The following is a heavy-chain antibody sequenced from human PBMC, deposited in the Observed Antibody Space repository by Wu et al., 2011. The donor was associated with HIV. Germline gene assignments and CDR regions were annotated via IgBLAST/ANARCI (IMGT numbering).Heavy chain of an antibody. V-gene: IGHV1-2*02. CDR1: GYTVHRLL. Sequence: SGAEVKKPGASVKVSCKASGYTVHRLLYTTGCDRPLDKGLSGWDGSTLTVVAQTMHRSFQGRVTMTRDTSISAAYMELRRLRSDDTAVYYCASCYNGWDSRAFCVYWGQGTLVTVSS. CDR3: ASCYNGWDSRAFCVY. D-gene: IGHD3-22*01. CDR2: STLTVVA. J-gene: IGHJ4*02.